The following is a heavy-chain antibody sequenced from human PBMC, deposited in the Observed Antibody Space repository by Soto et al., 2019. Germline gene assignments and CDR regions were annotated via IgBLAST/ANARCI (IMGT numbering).Heavy chain of an antibody. J-gene: IGHJ4*02. V-gene: IGHV3-48*03. CDR2: ITGSGGVT. D-gene: IGHD2-21*01. CDR1: GFDFSGSE. Sequence: EVKLVESGGALVQPGGSLRLSCTASGFDFSGSEMNWFRQAAGKGLEWVAYITGSGGVTFHADSVKGRFSISRDNAKNALCLDMSDLTADDTGVYSCAKVAPFILGSPFWGQGTLVTVSS. CDR3: AKVAPFILGSPF.